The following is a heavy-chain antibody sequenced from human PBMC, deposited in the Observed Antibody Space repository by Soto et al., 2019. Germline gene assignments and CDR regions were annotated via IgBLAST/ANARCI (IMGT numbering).Heavy chain of an antibody. J-gene: IGHJ4*02. CDR3: ARHEGNGNVWPLDY. CDR2: IHYSGST. Sequence: SETLSLTCTVSGDSIGTTHSYWALIRQSPGKGLEWIGNIHYSGSTYYMPSLRSRVTLSVDTSKNQFSLRLTSVTAEDTAVYYCARHEGNGNVWPLDYWGQGILVTVSS. D-gene: IGHD2-8*01. V-gene: IGHV4-39*01. CDR1: GDSIGTTHSY.